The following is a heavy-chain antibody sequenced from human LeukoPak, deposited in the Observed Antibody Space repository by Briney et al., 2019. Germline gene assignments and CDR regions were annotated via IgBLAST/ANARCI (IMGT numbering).Heavy chain of an antibody. V-gene: IGHV3-21*01. CDR1: GFTFSSYT. CDR2: ISTSNSHI. J-gene: IGHJ4*02. D-gene: IGHD3-10*01. CDR3: AREITYYSTYYYGSGNYDH. Sequence: GGSLRLSCAASGFTFSSYTMNWVRQAPGKGLEWVSSISTSNSHIYYAESVKGRFTISRDNAKNSLYLQMNSLRAEDTAVYYCAREITYYSTYYYGSGNYDHWXXGTLVTVSS.